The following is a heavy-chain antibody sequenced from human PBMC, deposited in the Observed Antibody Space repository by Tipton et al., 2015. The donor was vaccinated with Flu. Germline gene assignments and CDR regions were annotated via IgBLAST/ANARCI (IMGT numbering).Heavy chain of an antibody. CDR1: GGSISSYY. CDR3: ARYSSSWSHYGMDV. Sequence: TLSLTCTVSGGSISSYYWSWIRQPAGKELEWIGRIYTSGSTNYNPSLKSRVTMSVDTSKNQFSLKLSSVTAADTAVYYCARYSSSWSHYGMDVWGQGTTVTVSS. CDR2: IYTSGST. J-gene: IGHJ6*02. D-gene: IGHD6-13*01. V-gene: IGHV4-4*07.